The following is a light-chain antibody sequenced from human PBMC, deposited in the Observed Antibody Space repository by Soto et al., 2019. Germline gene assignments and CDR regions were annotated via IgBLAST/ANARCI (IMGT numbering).Light chain of an antibody. Sequence: DIQMTQSPSSLSASVGDRVTITCQASQDISNYLNWYQQKPGKAPKLLIYDASNLETGVPSRFSGRGSGTDFTFTISSLQPGDLATYYCQQYDSLITFGPETKVDIK. J-gene: IGKJ3*01. CDR2: DAS. V-gene: IGKV1-33*01. CDR3: QQYDSLIT. CDR1: QDISNY.